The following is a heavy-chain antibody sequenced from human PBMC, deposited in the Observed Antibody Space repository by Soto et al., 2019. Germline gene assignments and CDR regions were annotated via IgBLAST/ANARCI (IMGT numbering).Heavy chain of an antibody. J-gene: IGHJ6*02. Sequence: QVQLVESGGGVVQPGTSLRLSCAASGFAFNSYGIHWVRQAPGKGLEWVAVIWYDGSNKYYADSVKGRFSISRDNSKNTVHLQMNSLTAEDTAEYHCARDWNGMDVWGQGTTVTVSS. V-gene: IGHV3-33*01. CDR3: ARDWNGMDV. D-gene: IGHD3-3*01. CDR1: GFAFNSYG. CDR2: IWYDGSNK.